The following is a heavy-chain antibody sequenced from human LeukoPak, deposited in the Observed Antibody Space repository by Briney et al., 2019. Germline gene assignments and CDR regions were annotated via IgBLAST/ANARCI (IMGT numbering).Heavy chain of an antibody. CDR1: GYTFTSYA. Sequence: ASVKVSCKASGYTFTSYAMNWVRQAPGQGLEWMGWISAYNGNTNYAQKLQGRVTMTTDTSTSTAYMELRSLRSDDTAVYYCARDSPSITMVRGVPDYWGQGTLVTVSS. CDR3: ARDSPSITMVRGVPDY. CDR2: ISAYNGNT. J-gene: IGHJ4*02. V-gene: IGHV1-18*01. D-gene: IGHD3-10*01.